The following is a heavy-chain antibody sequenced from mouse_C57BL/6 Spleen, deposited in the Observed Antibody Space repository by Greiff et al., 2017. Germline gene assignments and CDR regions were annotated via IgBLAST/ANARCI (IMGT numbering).Heavy chain of an antibody. V-gene: IGHV1-81*01. CDR1: GYTFTSYG. Sequence: QVQLQQSGAELARPGASVKLSCKASGYTFTSYGISWVKQRTGQGLEWIGEIYPRSGNTYYNEKFKGKATLTADKSSSTAYMELRSLTSEDSAVYFGASAWEGFAYWGQGTLVTVSA. CDR2: IYPRSGNT. CDR3: ASAWEGFAY. J-gene: IGHJ3*01. D-gene: IGHD4-1*01.